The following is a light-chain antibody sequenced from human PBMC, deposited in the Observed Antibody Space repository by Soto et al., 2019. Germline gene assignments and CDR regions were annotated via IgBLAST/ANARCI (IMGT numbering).Light chain of an antibody. CDR2: GAS. V-gene: IGKV3-15*01. CDR3: QQYNKWPLT. CDR1: QSVSIV. Sequence: EIVMTQSPATLSVSPGERATLSCRASQSVSIVVAWYQQTPGQAPRLLIYGASTRAPGIPVTFSGSASGTEFTLSISRLQSEDYTVYYCQQYNKWPLTFGQGTKVEI. J-gene: IGKJ1*01.